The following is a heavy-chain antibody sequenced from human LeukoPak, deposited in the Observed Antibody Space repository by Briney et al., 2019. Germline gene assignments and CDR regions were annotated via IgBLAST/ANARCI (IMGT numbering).Heavy chain of an antibody. V-gene: IGHV3-53*01. Sequence: PGGSLRLSCAASGFTFSSYAMSWVRQAPGKGLEWVSVIYSGGSTYYADSVKGRFTISRDNSKNTLYLQMNSLRAEDTAVYYCARENYDILTGPGAFDIWGQGTMVTVSS. J-gene: IGHJ3*02. D-gene: IGHD3-9*01. CDR3: ARENYDILTGPGAFDI. CDR2: IYSGGST. CDR1: GFTFSSYA.